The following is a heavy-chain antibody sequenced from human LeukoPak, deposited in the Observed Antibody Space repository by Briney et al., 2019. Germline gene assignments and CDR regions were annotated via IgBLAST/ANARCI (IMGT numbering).Heavy chain of an antibody. J-gene: IGHJ6*03. CDR3: ARAMRVYMDV. CDR2: IYPTGGTT. V-gene: IGHV1-46*01. CDR1: GYTVTRYY. Sequence: GASVKVSCKASGYTVTRYYMHWVRQAPGQGLEWMGIIYPTGGTTIYAQKFQGRVTMTRDMSTSTVYMQLSSLRSDDTAVYYCARAMRVYMDVWGKGTSVTVSS. D-gene: IGHD3-22*01.